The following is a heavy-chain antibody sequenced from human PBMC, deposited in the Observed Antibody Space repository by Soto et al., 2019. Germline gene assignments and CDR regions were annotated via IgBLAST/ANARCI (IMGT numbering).Heavy chain of an antibody. Sequence: QVQLVESGGGVVQPERSQRLSCTASKFTFASYVMHWVRQAPGEGLEWVALISFDGTNKYYADSVKGRFTMSRDNSKNTMYLQMNSRRPEDTAVYYCAREMIPMIMGGMSAMDVWGQGTTVTVS. V-gene: IGHV3-30*04. CDR3: AREMIPMIMGGMSAMDV. J-gene: IGHJ6*02. CDR1: KFTFASYV. D-gene: IGHD3-22*01. CDR2: ISFDGTNK.